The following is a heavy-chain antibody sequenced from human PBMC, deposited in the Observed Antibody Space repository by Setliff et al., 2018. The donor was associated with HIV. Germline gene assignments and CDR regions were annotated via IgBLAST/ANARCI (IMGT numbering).Heavy chain of an antibody. V-gene: IGHV1-8*02. Sequence: ASVKVSCKASGYTFTSYDINWVRQATGQGLEWMGWMNPNSGNTGHAQKFQGRITMTRNTSITTAYMELISLKSEDTAVYYCARGRYSSGLTDYWGQGTLVTVSS. CDR3: ARGRYSSGLTDY. D-gene: IGHD6-19*01. CDR2: MNPNSGNT. J-gene: IGHJ4*02. CDR1: GYTFTSYD.